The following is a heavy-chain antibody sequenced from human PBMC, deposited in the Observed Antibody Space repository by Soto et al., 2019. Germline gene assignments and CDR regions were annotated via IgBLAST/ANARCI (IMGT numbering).Heavy chain of an antibody. D-gene: IGHD5-12*01. J-gene: IGHJ4*02. Sequence: QVQLVESGGGVVQPGRSLRLSCAASGVTFSSFGIHWVRQAPGKGLEWVAVISYDGIDKNYADSVKGRFTISRENSKNMVYLQMTSLRAEDTAVYYCAKDLREMATIRPDYWGQGILVTVSS. CDR3: AKDLREMATIRPDY. CDR1: GVTFSSFG. V-gene: IGHV3-30*18. CDR2: ISYDGIDK.